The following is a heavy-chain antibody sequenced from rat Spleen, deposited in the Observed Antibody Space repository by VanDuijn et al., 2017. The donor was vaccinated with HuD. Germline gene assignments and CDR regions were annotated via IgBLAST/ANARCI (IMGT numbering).Heavy chain of an antibody. Sequence: QVQLKESGPGLVQPSQTLSLTCTVSGFSLPSNAVIWVRQPPGRGLEWMGRIQSGGSTDYNSALKSRLSISRDTSKSQVFLKMNSLQTEDTAIYFCTRPNSPYWYFDFWGPGTMVTVSS. V-gene: IGHV2-1*01. J-gene: IGHJ1*01. CDR1: GFSLPSNA. CDR2: IQSGGST. D-gene: IGHD1-10*01. CDR3: TRPNSPYWYFDF.